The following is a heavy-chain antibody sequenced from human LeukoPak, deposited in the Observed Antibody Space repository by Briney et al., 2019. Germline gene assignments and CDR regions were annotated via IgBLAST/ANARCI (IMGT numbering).Heavy chain of an antibody. Sequence: PSETLSLTCTVSGGSISSYYWSWIRQPPGKGLEWIGYIYYSGSTNYNPSLKSRVTISVDTPKNQFSLKLSSVTAADTAVYYCARHTLYNYYYMDVWGKGTTVTVSS. CDR1: GGSISSYY. J-gene: IGHJ6*03. CDR3: ARHTLYNYYYMDV. V-gene: IGHV4-59*08. CDR2: IYYSGST.